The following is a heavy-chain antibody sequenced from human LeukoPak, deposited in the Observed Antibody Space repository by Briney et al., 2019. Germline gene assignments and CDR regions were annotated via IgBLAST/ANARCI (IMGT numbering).Heavy chain of an antibody. V-gene: IGHV3-48*03. D-gene: IGHD4-17*01. CDR1: GFTFSSYE. Sequence: GGSLRLSCAASGFTFSSYEMNWVRQAPGKGLEWVSYISSSGSTIYYADSVKGRFTISRGNAKNSLYLQMNSLRAEDTAVYYCAREYGDPRLRYFDYWGQGTLVTVSS. CDR3: AREYGDPRLRYFDY. CDR2: ISSSGSTI. J-gene: IGHJ4*02.